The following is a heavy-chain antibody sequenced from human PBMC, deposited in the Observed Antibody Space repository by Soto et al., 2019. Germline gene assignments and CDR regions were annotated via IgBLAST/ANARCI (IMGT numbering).Heavy chain of an antibody. CDR2: IIPIFGTT. CDR3: ARPITTVRGVRGYGMDL. CDR1: GGTVSRYA. D-gene: IGHD3-10*01. V-gene: IGHV1-69*13. Sequence: ASVKVSCKASGGTVSRYAISWVRQAPGQGLEWMGGIIPIFGTTNYAQTFQGSVTITADESTSTAYMELSSLRSADTAVYYCARPITTVRGVRGYGMDLWGQGTTVTVSS. J-gene: IGHJ6*02.